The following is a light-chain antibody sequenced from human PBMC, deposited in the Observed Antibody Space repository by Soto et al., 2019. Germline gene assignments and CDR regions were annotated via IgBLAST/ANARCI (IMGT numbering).Light chain of an antibody. CDR2: EAS. CDR1: QSVAGAY. V-gene: IGKV3-20*01. J-gene: IGKJ5*01. CDR3: QQHGSSPIT. Sequence: DIVMTQSPGTLSFAAGERATLSCRASQSVAGAYVAWYQQRPGQAPGLLISEASSRATGIPDRFSGSGSGTDFTLTIDRLEPEDFAMYYCQQHGSSPITFGQGTRLEI.